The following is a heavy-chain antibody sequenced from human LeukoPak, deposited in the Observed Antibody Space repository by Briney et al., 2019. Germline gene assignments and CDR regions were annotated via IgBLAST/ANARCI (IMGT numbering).Heavy chain of an antibody. CDR1: GGSISNYW. V-gene: IGHV4-59*01. CDR3: ARGYSSSWNYFDY. D-gene: IGHD6-13*01. Sequence: SETQSLTCTVSGGSISNYWWSWIRQPPGKGLEWIGYVFDSGGTNYNPSLKSRVTISVDTSKKQFSLKLSSVTAADTAVYYCARGYSSSWNYFDYWGQGTLVTGSS. J-gene: IGHJ4*02. CDR2: VFDSGGT.